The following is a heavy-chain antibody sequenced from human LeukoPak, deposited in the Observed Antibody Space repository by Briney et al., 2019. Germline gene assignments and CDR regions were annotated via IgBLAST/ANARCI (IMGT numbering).Heavy chain of an antibody. Sequence: KASETLSLTCTVSGGSISSYYWSWIRQPAGKGLEWIGRIYTSGSTNYNPSLKSRVTMSIDTSKNQFSLKLSSVTAADTAVYYCGRGQGAVWGSYPDNWGQGTLVTVSS. CDR3: GRGQGAVWGSYPDN. J-gene: IGHJ4*02. CDR2: IYTSGST. V-gene: IGHV4-4*07. CDR1: GGSISSYY. D-gene: IGHD3-16*02.